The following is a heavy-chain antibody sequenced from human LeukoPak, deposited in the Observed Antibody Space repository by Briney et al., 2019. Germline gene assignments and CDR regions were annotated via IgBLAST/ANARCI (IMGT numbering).Heavy chain of an antibody. J-gene: IGHJ4*02. D-gene: IGHD3-22*01. Sequence: PGGSLRLSCGASGFTFRRYWMHWVRQAPGKGLMWVSRVSPDGSTTLYADSVKGRFTISRDNAKNTLYLQMNSLGAEDTAVYYCARYFDGSPHNDYFDYWGQGTLVTVSS. V-gene: IGHV3-74*03. CDR1: GFTFRRYW. CDR2: VSPDGSTT. CDR3: ARYFDGSPHNDYFDY.